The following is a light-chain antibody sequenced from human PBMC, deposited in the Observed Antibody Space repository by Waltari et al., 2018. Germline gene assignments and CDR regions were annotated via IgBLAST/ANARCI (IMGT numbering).Light chain of an antibody. CDR3: QQYNKGLDT. CDR1: QSVTS. V-gene: IGKV3-15*01. CDR2: GAS. Sequence: EIVMTQSPATLSGSPGEGATLSCRASQSVTSLAWYQQKPGQAPRLLIYGASTRATGIPARFSGSGSGTEFTLTISSLQSEDLAVYYCQQYNKGLDTFGQGTKLEIK. J-gene: IGKJ2*01.